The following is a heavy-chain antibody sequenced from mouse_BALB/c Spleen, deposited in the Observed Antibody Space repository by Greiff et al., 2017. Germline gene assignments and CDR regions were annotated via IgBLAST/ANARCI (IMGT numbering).Heavy chain of an antibody. D-gene: IGHD2-2*01. V-gene: IGHV5-9-4*01. Sequence: EVQVVESGGGLVKPGGSLKLSCAASGFTFSSYAMSWVRQSPEKRLEWVAEISSGGSYTYYPDTVTGRFTISRDNATNTLYLEMSSLRSEDTAMYYCAGGEDLLWLRRWYFDVWGAGTTVTVSS. CDR3: AGGEDLLWLRRWYFDV. CDR1: GFTFSSYA. J-gene: IGHJ1*01. CDR2: ISSGGSYT.